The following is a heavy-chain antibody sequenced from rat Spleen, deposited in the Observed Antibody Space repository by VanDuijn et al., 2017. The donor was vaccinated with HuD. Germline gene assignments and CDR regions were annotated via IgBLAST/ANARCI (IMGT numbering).Heavy chain of an antibody. CDR2: ISYDGSST. J-gene: IGHJ1*01. V-gene: IGHV5-29*01. Sequence: EVQLVESDGGLVQPGRSLKLSCAASGFTFSDYYMAWVRQAPTKGLEWVATISYDGSSTYYRDSVKGRFTISRDNAKSTLYLQMNSLRSEDTATYYCASSYYRDWYFDFWGPGTMVTVSS. D-gene: IGHD1-7*01. CDR3: ASSYYRDWYFDF. CDR1: GFTFSDYY.